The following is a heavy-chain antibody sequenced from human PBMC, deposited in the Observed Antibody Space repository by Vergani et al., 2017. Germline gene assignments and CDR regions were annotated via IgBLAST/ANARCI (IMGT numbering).Heavy chain of an antibody. CDR3: ARGNCGGSCYSNMDV. CDR1: GYTFTSYY. CDR2: INPSGGST. J-gene: IGHJ6*02. Sequence: QVQLVQSGAEVKKPGASVKVSCKASGYTFTSYYMHWVRQAPGQGLEWMGIINPSGGSTSYAQKFQGRVTMTRDTSTSTVYMELSSLRSEDTAVYYCARGNCGGSCYSNMDVWGQGTTVTVAS. V-gene: IGHV1-46*01. D-gene: IGHD2-15*01.